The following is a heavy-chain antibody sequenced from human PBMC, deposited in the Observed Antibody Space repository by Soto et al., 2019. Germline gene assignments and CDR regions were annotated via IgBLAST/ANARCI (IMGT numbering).Heavy chain of an antibody. CDR2: ISSNGGST. D-gene: IGHD6-19*01. V-gene: IGHV3-64*01. J-gene: IGHJ3*02. Sequence: EVQLVESGGGLVQPGGSLRLSCAASGFTFSYYAMHWVRQAPGKGLEYVSAISSNGGSTYYANSVKDRFTISRDTSKSTLYLQMGSLRDEDMAVYYCARSAYNSGWFGGGAFDIWGQGTMVTVSS. CDR1: GFTFSYYA. CDR3: ARSAYNSGWFGGGAFDI.